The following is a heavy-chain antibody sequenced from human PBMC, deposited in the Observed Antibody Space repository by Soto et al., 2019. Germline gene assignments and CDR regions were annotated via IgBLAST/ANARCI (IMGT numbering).Heavy chain of an antibody. Sequence: TSETLSLTCTVSGGSISSISYCRGWIHQPPGKGLEWIGSIYYSGSTYYNPSLKSRVTISVDTSKNQFSLKLSSVTAADTAVYYCARHVSSGWYFFDYWGQGTLVTVSS. CDR1: GGSISSISYC. V-gene: IGHV4-39*01. J-gene: IGHJ4*02. D-gene: IGHD6-19*01. CDR2: IYYSGST. CDR3: ARHVSSGWYFFDY.